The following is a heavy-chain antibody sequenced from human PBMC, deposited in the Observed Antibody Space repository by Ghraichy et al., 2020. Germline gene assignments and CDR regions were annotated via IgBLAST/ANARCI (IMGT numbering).Heavy chain of an antibody. Sequence: ASVKVSCKASGYTFTSYYMHWVRQAPGQGLEWMGLINPSGGSTSYAQKFQGRVTMTRDTSTSTVYMELSSLRSEDTAVYYCATGGLAMVRGVSPYYFDYWGQGTLVTVSS. D-gene: IGHD3-10*01. CDR1: GYTFTSYY. CDR3: ATGGLAMVRGVSPYYFDY. CDR2: INPSGGST. J-gene: IGHJ4*02. V-gene: IGHV1-46*03.